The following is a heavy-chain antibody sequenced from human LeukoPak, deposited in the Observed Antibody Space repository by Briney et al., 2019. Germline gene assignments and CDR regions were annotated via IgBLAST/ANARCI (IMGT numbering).Heavy chain of an antibody. Sequence: SVKVSYKASGGTFSSYAISWVRQAPGQGLEWMGGIIPIFGTANYAQKFQGRVTIIADKSTSTAYMELSSLRSEDTAVYYCARGPQGYGPGYWGQGTLVTVSS. CDR3: ARGPQGYGPGY. J-gene: IGHJ4*02. D-gene: IGHD5-18*01. CDR2: IIPIFGTA. CDR1: GGTFSSYA. V-gene: IGHV1-69*06.